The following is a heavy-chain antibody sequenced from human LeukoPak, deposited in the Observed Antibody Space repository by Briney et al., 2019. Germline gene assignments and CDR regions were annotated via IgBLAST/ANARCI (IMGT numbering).Heavy chain of an antibody. V-gene: IGHV2-5*05. CDR2: LYWDHDK. CDR1: GFSPSTSGVG. CDR3: AHGPGSGWYAEY. J-gene: IGHJ4*02. D-gene: IGHD6-13*01. Sequence: SGPTLVKPTQTLTLTCTFSGFSPSTSGVGLGWIRQPPGKALEWLALLYWDHDKRYGPSLKSRLTITKATSNNHVLLPLTSMGPVDTATYYCAHGPGSGWYAEYWGQGTLVTVSS.